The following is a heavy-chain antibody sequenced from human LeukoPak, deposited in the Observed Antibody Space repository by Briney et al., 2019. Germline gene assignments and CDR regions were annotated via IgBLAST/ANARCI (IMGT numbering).Heavy chain of an antibody. D-gene: IGHD5-12*01. CDR3: ARRAYSHECFDP. Sequence: GESLQISCKASGYTFTNYWIGWVRQMPGKGLEWMGTIYPGDSDTRYSPSFQGHVSISADRSISTAYLQWSSLRASDSAMYYCARRAYSHECFDPWGQGTLVTVSS. CDR2: IYPGDSDT. V-gene: IGHV5-51*01. J-gene: IGHJ5*02. CDR1: GYTFTNYW.